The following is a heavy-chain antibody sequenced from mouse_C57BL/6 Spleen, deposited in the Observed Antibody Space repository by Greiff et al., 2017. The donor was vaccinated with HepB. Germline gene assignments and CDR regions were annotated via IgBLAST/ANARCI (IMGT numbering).Heavy chain of an antibody. Sequence: VQLQQPGAELVMPGASVKLSCKASGYTFTSYWMHWVKQRPGQGLEWIGEIDPSDSYTNYNQKFKGKSTLTVDKSSSTAYMQLSSLTSEDSAVYYCALITTVVGDYFDYWGQGTTLTVSS. V-gene: IGHV1-69*01. CDR3: ALITTVVGDYFDY. CDR1: GYTFTSYW. D-gene: IGHD1-1*01. CDR2: IDPSDSYT. J-gene: IGHJ2*01.